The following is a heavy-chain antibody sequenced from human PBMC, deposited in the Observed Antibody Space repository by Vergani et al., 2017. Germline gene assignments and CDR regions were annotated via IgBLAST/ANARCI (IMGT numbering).Heavy chain of an antibody. CDR3: AREFGPIWSGYYTPDYYYYMDV. J-gene: IGHJ6*03. Sequence: QVQLVQSGSELKKPGASVKVSCKASGYTFTSYGISWVRQAPGQGLEWMGWISAYNGNTNYAQKLQGRVTMTTDTSTSTAYMELRSLRSDDTAVYYCAREFGPIWSGYYTPDYYYYMDVWGKGTTVTVSS. V-gene: IGHV1-18*01. D-gene: IGHD3-3*01. CDR1: GYTFTSYG. CDR2: ISAYNGNT.